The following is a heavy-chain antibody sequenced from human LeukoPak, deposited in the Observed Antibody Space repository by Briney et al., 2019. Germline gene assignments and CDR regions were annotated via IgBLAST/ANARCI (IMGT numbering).Heavy chain of an antibody. V-gene: IGHV1-18*04. CDR2: ISGYNGIT. CDR1: GYTFTSYG. Sequence: GASVKVSCKASGYTFTSYGFSWVRQAPGQGLEWLGWISGYNGITNYAQKFQGRVTMTTDTSTTTAYMELRSLRSDDTAVYYCARDHGYSSPLDVWGKGTTVTVSS. J-gene: IGHJ6*04. D-gene: IGHD6-13*01. CDR3: ARDHGYSSPLDV.